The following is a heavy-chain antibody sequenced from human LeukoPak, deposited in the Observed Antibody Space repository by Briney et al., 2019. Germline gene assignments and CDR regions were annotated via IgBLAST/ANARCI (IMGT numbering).Heavy chain of an antibody. J-gene: IGHJ4*02. CDR2: IKQDGSEK. D-gene: IGHD4-17*01. CDR3: ARAVGTTVTTVFDY. CDR1: GFTFSNYW. Sequence: AGGSLRLSCAASGFTFSNYWMSWVRQAPGKGLEGVANIKQDGSEKYYVDSVKGRFTISRDNAKNSLYLQMNSLRAEDTAVYYCARAVGTTVTTVFDYWGQGTLVTVSS. V-gene: IGHV3-7*01.